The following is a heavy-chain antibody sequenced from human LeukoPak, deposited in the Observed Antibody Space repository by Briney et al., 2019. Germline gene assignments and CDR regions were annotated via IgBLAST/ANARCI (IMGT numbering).Heavy chain of an antibody. CDR3: ARSSTPRYNWFDP. J-gene: IGHJ5*02. Sequence: GGSLRLSCAASGFTFSKYDMSWVRQAPEKGLEWVSGISADGGITYYADSVKGRFTISRDNSKNTMYLQMNSLRAEDTAVYYCARSSTPRYNWFDPWGQGTLVTVSS. D-gene: IGHD2-15*01. V-gene: IGHV3-23*01. CDR2: ISADGGIT. CDR1: GFTFSKYD.